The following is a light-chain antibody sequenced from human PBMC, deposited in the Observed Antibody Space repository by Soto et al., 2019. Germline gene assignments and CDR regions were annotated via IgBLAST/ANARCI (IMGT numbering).Light chain of an antibody. CDR1: SSDVGNYNL. CDR3: CSYAGSSSPWV. Sequence: QSALTQPASVSGSPGQSITISCTGTSSDVGNYNLVSWYQQHPGKAPKLIIYDVSERPSGVSNRFSASKSGNTASLTISGLQTEDEADYYCCSYAGSSSPWVFGGGTKLTV. J-gene: IGLJ3*02. CDR2: DVS. V-gene: IGLV2-23*02.